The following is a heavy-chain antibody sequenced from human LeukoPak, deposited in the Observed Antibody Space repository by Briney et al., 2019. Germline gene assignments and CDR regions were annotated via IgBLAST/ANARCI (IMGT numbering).Heavy chain of an antibody. CDR3: ARDRPWAASY. Sequence: SETLSLTCTVSGGSISGYYWSWIRQPPGKGLEWIAYMSYSGGTNYNPSLSLKGRVTISVDTSKNQFSLKLSSVTAADTAVYYCARDRPWAASYWGQGTLVTVSS. V-gene: IGHV4-59*01. J-gene: IGHJ4*02. CDR2: MSYSGGT. D-gene: IGHD6-6*01. CDR1: GGSISGYY.